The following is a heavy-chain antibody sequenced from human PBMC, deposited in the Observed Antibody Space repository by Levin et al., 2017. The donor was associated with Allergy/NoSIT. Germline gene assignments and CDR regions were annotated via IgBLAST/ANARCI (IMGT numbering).Heavy chain of an antibody. CDR1: GGSISSYY. D-gene: IGHD2-2*01. V-gene: IGHV4-59*01. J-gene: IGHJ6*02. CDR3: ARIYCITTTCSFMDV. Sequence: KSSETLSLTCTVSGGSISSYYWSWIRQPPGKGLEWIGYLFYSGNTNYNPSLKSRVTISVDTSKNQFSLKLSSVTAADTAVYYCARIYCITTTCSFMDVWGQGTTVTVSS. CDR2: LFYSGNT.